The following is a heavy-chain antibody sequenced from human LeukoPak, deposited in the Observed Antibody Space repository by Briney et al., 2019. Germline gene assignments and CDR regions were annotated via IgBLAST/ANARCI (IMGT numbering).Heavy chain of an antibody. CDR2: MNPNSGNA. J-gene: IGHJ4*02. CDR3: ARGAWSPVTTPDY. Sequence: RASVKVSCKVSGYTLAELSMHWVRQAPGKGLEWMGWMNPNSGNAGYAQKFQGRVSLTRNTSISTAYMELSSLRSEDTAVYYCARGAWSPVTTPDYWGQGTLVTVSS. V-gene: IGHV1-8*01. CDR1: GYTLAELS. D-gene: IGHD4-17*01.